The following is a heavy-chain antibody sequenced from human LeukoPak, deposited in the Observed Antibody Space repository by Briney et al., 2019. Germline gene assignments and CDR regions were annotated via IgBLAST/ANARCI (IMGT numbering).Heavy chain of an antibody. D-gene: IGHD4-17*01. V-gene: IGHV3-9*01. CDR3: AKGVTTTRGWFDP. J-gene: IGHJ5*02. CDR1: GFTFDDYA. CDR2: ITWNSGRI. Sequence: GGSLRLSGAASGFTFDDYAMHWVRHVPGKGLEWVSGITWNSGRIAYADSVKGRFTISRDNAKNSLYLQMNSLRAEDTALYYCAKGVTTTRGWFDPRGQGTLVTVSS.